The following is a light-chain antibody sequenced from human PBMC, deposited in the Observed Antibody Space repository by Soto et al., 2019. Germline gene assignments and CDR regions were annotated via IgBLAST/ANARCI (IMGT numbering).Light chain of an antibody. CDR3: QQYNNWLWT. CDR2: GAS. V-gene: IGKV3-15*01. J-gene: IGKJ1*01. Sequence: EIVLTQSPGTLSLSPGERATLSCRASQSVSSSYLAWYQQKPGQAPRLLIYGASTRATDVPARFSGSGSGTEFTLTISSLQSEDFAVYYCQQYNNWLWTFGQGTKVDIK. CDR1: QSVSSSY.